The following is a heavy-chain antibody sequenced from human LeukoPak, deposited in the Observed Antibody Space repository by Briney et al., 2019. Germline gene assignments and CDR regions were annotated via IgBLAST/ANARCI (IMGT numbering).Heavy chain of an antibody. CDR3: ARDRVDIVAPRFDY. V-gene: IGHV3-30*02. CDR1: GFTCSNYG. Sequence: PGGSLRLSCAASGFTCSNYGMHWVRQAPGKGLEWVAFVRYDGNNKYYADSVKGRFAISRDNSKNTLYLHMNSLRAEDTAVYYCARDRVDIVAPRFDYWGQGTLVTVSS. D-gene: IGHD5-12*01. J-gene: IGHJ4*02. CDR2: VRYDGNNK.